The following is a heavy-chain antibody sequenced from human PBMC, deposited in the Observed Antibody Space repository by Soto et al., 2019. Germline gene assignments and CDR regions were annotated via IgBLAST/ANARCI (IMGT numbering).Heavy chain of an antibody. Sequence: PGGSLRLSCAASGFTFSSYGMHWVRQGPGKGLEWVAMISYDGSDKYYADSVKGRFTISRDNSKNTLFLQMNALTGEDTALYYCAAEAAAVDYWGQGTLVTVSS. CDR1: GFTFSSYG. CDR2: ISYDGSDK. D-gene: IGHD6-25*01. J-gene: IGHJ4*02. V-gene: IGHV3-30*03. CDR3: AAEAAAVDY.